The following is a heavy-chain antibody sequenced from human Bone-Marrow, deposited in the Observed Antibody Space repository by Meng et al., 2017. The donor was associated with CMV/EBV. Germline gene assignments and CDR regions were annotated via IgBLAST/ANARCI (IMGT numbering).Heavy chain of an antibody. Sequence: LRLSCAASGVTVSSVAMCWVRQAPGKGLEWVAVISYDGSNKYYAVSVKGRFTISRDNSKNTLYLQMNSLRAEETAVYYCARLGANDYWGQGTLVTVSS. V-gene: IGHV3-30-3*01. J-gene: IGHJ4*02. D-gene: IGHD1-26*01. CDR2: ISYDGSNK. CDR1: GVTVSSVA. CDR3: ARLGANDY.